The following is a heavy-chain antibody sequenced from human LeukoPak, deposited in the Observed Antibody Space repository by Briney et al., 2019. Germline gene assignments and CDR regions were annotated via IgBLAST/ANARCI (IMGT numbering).Heavy chain of an antibody. V-gene: IGHV1-2*02. CDR3: ASSIAVAASADY. Sequence: ASVKVSCKASGYTFTGYYMHWVRQAPGQGLEWMGWINPNSGGTNYAQKFQGRVTMTRDTSISTAYMELSRLRSDDTAAYYCASSIAVAASADYWGQGTLVTVSS. CDR1: GYTFTGYY. J-gene: IGHJ4*02. CDR2: INPNSGGT. D-gene: IGHD6-19*01.